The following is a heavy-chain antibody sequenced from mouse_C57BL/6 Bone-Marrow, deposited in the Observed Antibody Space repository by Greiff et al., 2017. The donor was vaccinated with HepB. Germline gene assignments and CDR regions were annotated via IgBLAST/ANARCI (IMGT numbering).Heavy chain of an antibody. CDR1: GFTFSDYG. J-gene: IGHJ1*03. D-gene: IGHD2-1*01. Sequence: EVQRVESGGGLVKPGGSLKLSCAASGFTFSDYGMHWVRQAPEKGLEWVAYISSGSSTIYYADTVKGRFTISRDNAKNTLFLQMTSLRSEDTAMYYCASDGNSYWYFDVWGTGTTVTVSS. CDR3: ASDGNSYWYFDV. CDR2: ISSGSSTI. V-gene: IGHV5-17*01.